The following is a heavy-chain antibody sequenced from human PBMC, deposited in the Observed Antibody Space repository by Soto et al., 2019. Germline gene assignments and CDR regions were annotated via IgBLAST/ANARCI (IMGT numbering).Heavy chain of an antibody. V-gene: IGHV1-3*01. CDR2: INAGNGNT. Sequence: ASVKVSCKASGYTFTSYVRHWVRQAPGQRLEWMGWINAGNGNTKYSQKFQGRVTITRDTSASTAYMELSSLRSEDTAVYYCARDQCSGGSCYYTVDYWGQGTLVTVSS. D-gene: IGHD2-15*01. CDR1: GYTFTSYV. CDR3: ARDQCSGGSCYYTVDY. J-gene: IGHJ4*02.